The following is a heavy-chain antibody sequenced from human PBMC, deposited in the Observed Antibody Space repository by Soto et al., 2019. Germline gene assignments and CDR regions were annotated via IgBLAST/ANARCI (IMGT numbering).Heavy chain of an antibody. V-gene: IGHV1-8*01. CDR2: MNPNSGNT. Sequence: ASVKVSCKASGYTFTSYDINWVRQATGQGLEWMGWMNPNSGNTGYAQKFQGRVTMTRNTSISTAYMELSSLRSEDTAVYYCARESDILTGYYRSYYYYYMDVWGKGTTVTVSS. J-gene: IGHJ6*03. D-gene: IGHD3-9*01. CDR1: GYTFTSYD. CDR3: ARESDILTGYYRSYYYYYMDV.